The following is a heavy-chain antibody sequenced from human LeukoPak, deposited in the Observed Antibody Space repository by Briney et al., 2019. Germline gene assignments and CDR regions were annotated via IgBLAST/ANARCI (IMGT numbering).Heavy chain of an antibody. CDR2: VIHSQSI. CDR3: ARGIRGGGMNASGYYRYHYNGLDV. CDR1: GGSLSGYY. D-gene: IGHD5-12*01. V-gene: IGHV4-34*01. Sequence: SETLSLTCAVSGGSLSGYYWSWIRQSPGKGLEWIGEVIHSQSINLNPSLMSRLAISVDTSKNQFSLRLSSVTAADTAVYYCARGIRGGGMNASGYYRYHYNGLDVWGQGTTVTVSS. J-gene: IGHJ6*02.